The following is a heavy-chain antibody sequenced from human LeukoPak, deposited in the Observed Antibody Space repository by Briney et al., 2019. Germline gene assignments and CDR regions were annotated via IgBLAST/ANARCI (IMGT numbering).Heavy chain of an antibody. V-gene: IGHV1-18*01. CDR2: ISAYNGNT. CDR3: ARAVAGIAAAGSDY. Sequence: GASVKVSCKASGYTFISYGISWVRQAPGQGLEWMGWISAYNGNTNYAQKLQGRVTMTTDTSTSTAYMELRGLRSDDTAVYYCARAVAGIAAAGSDYWGQGTLVTVSS. CDR1: GYTFISYG. J-gene: IGHJ4*02. D-gene: IGHD6-13*01.